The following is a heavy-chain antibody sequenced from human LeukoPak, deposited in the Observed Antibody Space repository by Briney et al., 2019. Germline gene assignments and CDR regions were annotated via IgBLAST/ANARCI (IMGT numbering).Heavy chain of an antibody. CDR1: GGSFSGYY. Sequence: SETLSLTCAVYGGSFSGYYWSWIRQPPGKGLEWIGEINHSGSTNYNPSLKSRATISVDTSKNQFSLKLNSVAAADTAVYYCARDSGSYYPWFDPWGQGTLVTVSS. D-gene: IGHD1-26*01. CDR3: ARDSGSYYPWFDP. CDR2: INHSGST. J-gene: IGHJ5*02. V-gene: IGHV4-34*01.